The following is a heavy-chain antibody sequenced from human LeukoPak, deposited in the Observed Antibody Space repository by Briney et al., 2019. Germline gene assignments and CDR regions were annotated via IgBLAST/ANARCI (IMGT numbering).Heavy chain of an antibody. CDR3: ARHKDKSSAYYPFDH. V-gene: IGHV4-38-2*01. Sequence: KPSETLSLTCAVSGYSISSGYYWGWIRQPPGKGLGWIGSIHDSGGAFYNPSLKSRVTISVDTSKNHLSLKLRSVTAADTAVYYCARHKDKSSAYYPFDHWGQGTPVTVSS. CDR1: GYSISSGYY. CDR2: IHDSGGA. J-gene: IGHJ4*02. D-gene: IGHD3-22*01.